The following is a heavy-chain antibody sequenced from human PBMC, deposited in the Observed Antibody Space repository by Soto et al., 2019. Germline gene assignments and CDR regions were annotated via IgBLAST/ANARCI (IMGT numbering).Heavy chain of an antibody. J-gene: IGHJ4*02. D-gene: IGHD3-3*01. CDR2: IDNSGNT. CDR3: ARGGQDFWSGPFDY. CDR1: DGSISTFF. V-gene: IGHV4-4*07. Sequence: SETLSLNCTVSDGSISTFFCNWIRQPAGKGLQWIGRIDNSGNTNYNPSLKSRVTMSADTSRNQFSLKLNSVTAADTAVYYCARGGQDFWSGPFDYWGQGALVTVSS.